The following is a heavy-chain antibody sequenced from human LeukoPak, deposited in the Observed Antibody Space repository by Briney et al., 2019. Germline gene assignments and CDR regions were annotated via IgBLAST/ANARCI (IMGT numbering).Heavy chain of an antibody. CDR1: GFTVSSNY. D-gene: IGHD2-15*01. Sequence: GGSLGLSCAASGFTVSSNYMNWVRQAPGKGLEWVSVIYSGGSTNYADSVKGRFTISRDNSKKTVYLQMNSLRAEDTAVYYCAREPYCSGGSCYHAFDIWGQGTMVTVSS. J-gene: IGHJ3*02. V-gene: IGHV3-53*01. CDR3: AREPYCSGGSCYHAFDI. CDR2: IYSGGST.